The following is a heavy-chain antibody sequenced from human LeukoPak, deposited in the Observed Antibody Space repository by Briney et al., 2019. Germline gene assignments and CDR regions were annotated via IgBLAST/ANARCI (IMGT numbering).Heavy chain of an antibody. J-gene: IGHJ5*02. CDR3: AKAMALSVFWFDP. V-gene: IGHV3-9*01. CDR2: ISWNSGSI. D-gene: IGHD1-14*01. Sequence: GGSLRLSCAASGFTFDDYAMHWVRQAPGKGLEWVSGISWNSGSIGYADSVKGRFTISRDNAKNSLYLQMNSLRAEDTALYHCAKAMALSVFWFDPWGQGTLVTVSS. CDR1: GFTFDDYA.